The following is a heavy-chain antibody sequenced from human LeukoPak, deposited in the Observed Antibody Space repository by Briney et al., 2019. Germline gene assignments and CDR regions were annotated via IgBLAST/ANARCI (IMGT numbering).Heavy chain of an antibody. CDR3: AKELYPMKTFRS. CDR1: GFTFNTFD. D-gene: IGHD2-2*02. Sequence: GGSLRLSCATSGFTFNTFDMHWVRQTPGAGLEWVALMSSDGGNEYYSHSVRGRFTISRDRNSLYLQMGRLRHKDTCLYYCAKELYPMKTFRSWGQGTLVTVSS. V-gene: IGHV3-30*18. CDR2: MSSDGGNE. J-gene: IGHJ4*02.